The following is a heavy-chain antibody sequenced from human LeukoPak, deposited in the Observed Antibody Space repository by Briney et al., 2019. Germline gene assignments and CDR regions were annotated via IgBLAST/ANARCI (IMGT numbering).Heavy chain of an antibody. D-gene: IGHD4/OR15-4a*01. CDR2: IYPGDSDT. V-gene: IGHV5-51*01. Sequence: GASLQISCRGYGSSFTKYWIGWVRQMPGKGLEWMGIIYPGDSDTRYSPSFQGQITISADKSINTAYLQWSSLKASDTAMYYCAKKDLGADDAFDIWGQGTMATVSS. J-gene: IGHJ3*02. CDR3: AKKDLGADDAFDI. CDR1: GSSFTKYW.